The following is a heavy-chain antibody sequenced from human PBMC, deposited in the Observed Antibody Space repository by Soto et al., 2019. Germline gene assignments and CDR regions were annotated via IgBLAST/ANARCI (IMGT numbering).Heavy chain of an antibody. V-gene: IGHV4-59*01. Sequence: PSETLSLTCTVSGGSISSYYWSWIRQPPGKGLEWIGYIYYSGSTNYNPSLKSRVTISVDTSKNQFSLKLSSVTAADTAVYYCARAPQFGYSSGWYESGAFDIWGQGTMVTVS. CDR3: ARAPQFGYSSGWYESGAFDI. D-gene: IGHD6-19*01. CDR1: GGSISSYY. CDR2: IYYSGST. J-gene: IGHJ3*02.